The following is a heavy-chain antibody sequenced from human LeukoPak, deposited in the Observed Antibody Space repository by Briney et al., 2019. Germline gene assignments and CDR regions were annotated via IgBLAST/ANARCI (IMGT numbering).Heavy chain of an antibody. J-gene: IGHJ6*04. CDR1: GITFSSYA. D-gene: IGHD2-2*01. V-gene: IGHV3-23*01. CDR2: ISGSGGRT. CDR3: AKNPPDTVVLPGGYFNYYGVDV. Sequence: GGSLRLSSAVSGITFSSYAMSWVHQAPGKRLEWVSGISGSGGRTYYADSVKDHFTISRDNSKNTLYLQMNSLRAEDTAVYYCAKNPPDTVVLPGGYFNYYGVDVWGKGTTVTVSS.